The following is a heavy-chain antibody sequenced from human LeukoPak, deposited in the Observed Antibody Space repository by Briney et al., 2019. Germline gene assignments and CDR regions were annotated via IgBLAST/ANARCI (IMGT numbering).Heavy chain of an antibody. CDR3: ARGFAADWNYVGFDY. CDR2: IIPIFGTA. V-gene: IGHV1-69*05. CDR1: GGAFSSYA. Sequence: ASVKVSCKASGGAFSSYAISWVRQAPGQGLEWMGGIIPIFGTANYAQKFQGRVTITTDESTSTAYMELSSLRSEDTAVYYCARGFAADWNYVGFDYWGQGTLVTVSS. J-gene: IGHJ4*02. D-gene: IGHD1-7*01.